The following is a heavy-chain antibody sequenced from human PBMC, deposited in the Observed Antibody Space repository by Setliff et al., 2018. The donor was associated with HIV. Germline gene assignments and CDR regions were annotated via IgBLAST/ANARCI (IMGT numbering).Heavy chain of an antibody. CDR3: ARHKSQPYYFDY. CDR2: IYYSGRT. Sequence: PSETLSLTCTVSGGSISSYYWSWIRQPPGKGLEWIGYIYYSGRTNYNPSLKSRVTISVDTSKNQFSLKLSSVTAADTAVYYCARHKSQPYYFDYWGQGTLVTVSS. J-gene: IGHJ4*02. V-gene: IGHV4-59*08. CDR1: GGSISSYY.